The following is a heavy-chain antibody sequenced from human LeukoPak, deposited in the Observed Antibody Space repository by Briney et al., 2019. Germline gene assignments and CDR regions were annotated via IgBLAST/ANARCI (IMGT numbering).Heavy chain of an antibody. J-gene: IGHJ4*02. CDR3: STAVAGPYYFDS. Sequence: ETLSLTCAVYGGSFSGYYWSWVRQAPGKGLEWVGRIRSKTGGGTTDYAAPVKGRFTISRDDSKNTLYLQMNSLKAEDTAVYYCSTAVAGPYYFDSWGQGTLVTVSS. V-gene: IGHV3-15*01. CDR1: GGSFSGYY. CDR2: IRSKTGGGTT. D-gene: IGHD6-19*01.